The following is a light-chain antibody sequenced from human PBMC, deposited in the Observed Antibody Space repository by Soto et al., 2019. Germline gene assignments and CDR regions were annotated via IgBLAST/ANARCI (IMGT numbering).Light chain of an antibody. CDR2: HAS. V-gene: IGKV3-15*01. J-gene: IGKJ2*03. CDR1: QSISNN. Sequence: VVMTQSPATLSVSPGDRATLSCRASQSISNNLAWYQQKPGQAPRLLIYHASTRATGIPARFSGSGSVTEFTLTISSLQSEDFGMYYCQQYNSWLPVSFGQGTKLEIK. CDR3: QQYNSWLPVS.